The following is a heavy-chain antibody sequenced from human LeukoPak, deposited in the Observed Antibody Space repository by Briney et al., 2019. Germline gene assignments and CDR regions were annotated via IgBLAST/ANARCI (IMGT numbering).Heavy chain of an antibody. CDR3: AGMPLRKVGANPTFDY. V-gene: IGHV4-39*01. CDR1: GGSISSSSYY. J-gene: IGHJ4*02. D-gene: IGHD1-26*01. CDR2: IYYSGST. Sequence: SETLSLTCTVSGGSISSSSYYWGWIRQPPGKGLEWIGSIYYSGSTYYNPSLKSRVTISVDTSKNQFSLKLSSVTAADTAVYYCAGMPLRKVGANPTFDYWGQGTLVTVSS.